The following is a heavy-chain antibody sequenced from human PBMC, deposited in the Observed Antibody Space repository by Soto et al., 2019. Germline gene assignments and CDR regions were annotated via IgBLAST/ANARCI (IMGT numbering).Heavy chain of an antibody. CDR1: GFTFSSYA. V-gene: IGHV3-30-3*01. J-gene: IGHJ4*02. CDR2: ISYDGSNK. CDR3: ARVVSGHFDY. Sequence: QVQLVESGGGVVQPGRSLRLSCAASGFTFSSYAMNWVRQAPGKGLEWVTVISYDGSNKYYADSVKGRFTISRDNSKNTLYVQMTSLRAEDTAVYYCARVVSGHFDYWGQGTLVTVSS. D-gene: IGHD1-26*01.